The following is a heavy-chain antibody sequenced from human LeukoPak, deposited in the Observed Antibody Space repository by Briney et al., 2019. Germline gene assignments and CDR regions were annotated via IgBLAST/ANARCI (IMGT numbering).Heavy chain of an antibody. J-gene: IGHJ4*02. CDR2: IRSKAYGATT. D-gene: IGHD4-23*01. CDR1: GFTFGDYA. CDR3: TRAPYGGNSLATY. Sequence: GGSQGLSCRASGFTFGDYAMRWVRRAPGKGLEWGGFIRSKAYGATTEYAASQKGRHTISRDDSKHIAYLQMNSLKTEDTAVYYCTRAPYGGNSLATYWGQGTLVTVSS. V-gene: IGHV3-49*04.